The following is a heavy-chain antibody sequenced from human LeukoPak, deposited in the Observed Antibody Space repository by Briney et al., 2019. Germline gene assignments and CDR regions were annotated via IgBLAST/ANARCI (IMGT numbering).Heavy chain of an antibody. J-gene: IGHJ4*02. CDR2: IYYSGST. CDR3: ARGITMIAHFDY. D-gene: IGHD3-22*01. V-gene: IGHV4-39*07. CDR1: GGSISSSSYY. Sequence: SETLSLTYTVSGGSISSSSYYWGWIRQPPGKGLEWIGSIYYSGSTYYNPSLKSRVTISVDTSKNQFSLKLSSVTAADTAVYYCARGITMIAHFDYWGQGTLVTVSS.